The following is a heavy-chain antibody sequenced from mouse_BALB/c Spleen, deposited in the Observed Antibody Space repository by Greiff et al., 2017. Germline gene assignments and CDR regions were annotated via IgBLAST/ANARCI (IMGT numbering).Heavy chain of an antibody. CDR3: ARGEVSAWFAY. V-gene: IGHV5-9-4*01. CDR2: ISSGGSYT. CDR1: GFTFSSYT. Sequence: EVQVVESGGGLVKPGGSLKLSCAASGFTFSSYTMSWVRQTPEKRLEWVAEISSGGSYTYYPDTVTGRFTISRDNAKNTLYLEMSSLRSEDTAMYYCARGEVSAWFAYWGQGTLVTVSA. J-gene: IGHJ3*01.